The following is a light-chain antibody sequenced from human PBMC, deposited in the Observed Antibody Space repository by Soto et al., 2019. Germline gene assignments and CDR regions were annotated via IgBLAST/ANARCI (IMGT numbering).Light chain of an antibody. J-gene: IGKJ3*01. V-gene: IGKV1-12*02. CDR3: QQAASFPFT. CDR1: QPIKTW. CDR2: TSS. Sequence: DIQLTQSPASVSAAVGDRINISCRASQPIKTWLAWYQQKPGKGPKLLIYTSSTLETGVPSRFSGSGSATDFTLTLISLQPEDAAIYSCQQAASFPFTFGPGAKV.